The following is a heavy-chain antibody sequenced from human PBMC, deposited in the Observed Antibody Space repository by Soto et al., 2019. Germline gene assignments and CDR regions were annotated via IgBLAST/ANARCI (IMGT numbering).Heavy chain of an antibody. D-gene: IGHD6-19*01. CDR3: ATLAVAGQVDY. CDR1: GGSISSYY. J-gene: IGHJ4*02. CDR2: IYYSGST. Sequence: PSETLSLTCTVSGGSISSYYWSWIRQPPGKGLEWIGYIYYSGSTNYNPSLKSRVTISVDTSKNQFSLKLSSVTAADTAVYYCATLAVAGQVDYWGQGTLVTVSS. V-gene: IGHV4-59*08.